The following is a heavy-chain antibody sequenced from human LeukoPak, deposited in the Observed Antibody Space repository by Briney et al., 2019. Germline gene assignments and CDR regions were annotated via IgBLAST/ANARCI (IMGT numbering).Heavy chain of an antibody. CDR3: ARASHDWVVPAAGPLYYYYMDV. D-gene: IGHD2-2*01. J-gene: IGHJ6*03. V-gene: IGHV1-8*03. CDR1: GYTFTSYD. CDR2: MNPNSGNT. Sequence: GASVKVSCKASGYTFTSYDINWVRQATGQGLEWMGWMNPNSGNTGYAQKFQGRVAITRNTSISTAYMELSSLRSEDTAVYYCARASHDWVVPAAGPLYYYYMDVWGKGTTVTVSS.